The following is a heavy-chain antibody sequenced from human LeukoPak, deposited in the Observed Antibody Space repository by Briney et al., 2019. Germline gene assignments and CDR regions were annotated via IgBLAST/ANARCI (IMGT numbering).Heavy chain of an antibody. V-gene: IGHV1-2*04. CDR1: GYTFTGYY. J-gene: IGHJ3*02. CDR3: ARGAGWLIAAAATRDAFDI. D-gene: IGHD6-13*01. CDR2: INPNSGGT. Sequence: WASVKVSCKASGYTFTGYYMHWVRQAPGQGLEWMGWINPNSGGTNYAQKFQGWVTMTRDTSISTAYMELSRLRSDDTAVYYCARGAGWLIAAAATRDAFDIWGQGTMVTVPS.